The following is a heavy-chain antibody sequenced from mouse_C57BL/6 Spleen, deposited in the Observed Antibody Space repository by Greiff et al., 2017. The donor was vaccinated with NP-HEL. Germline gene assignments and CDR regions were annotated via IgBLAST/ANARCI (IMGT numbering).Heavy chain of an antibody. CDR1: GYTFTSYW. J-gene: IGHJ1*03. V-gene: IGHV1-64*01. Sequence: QVQLQQPGAELVKPGASVKLSCKASGYTFTSYWMHWVKQRPGQGLEWIGMIHPNSGSTNYNEKFKSKATLTVDKSSSPAYMQLSSLTSEDSAVYYCARRDYYGSPYWYFDVWGTGTTVTVSS. CDR2: IHPNSGST. D-gene: IGHD1-1*01. CDR3: ARRDYYGSPYWYFDV.